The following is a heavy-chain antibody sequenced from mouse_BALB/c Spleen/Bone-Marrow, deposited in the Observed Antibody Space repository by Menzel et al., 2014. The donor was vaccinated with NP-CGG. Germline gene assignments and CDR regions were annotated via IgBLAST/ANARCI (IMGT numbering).Heavy chain of an antibody. J-gene: IGHJ2*01. CDR1: GYAFTNYW. V-gene: IGHV1-63*01. CDR2: IYPGSGNT. CDR3: TRRRSLDY. Sequence: QVQLQQSGTELVRPGTSVKISCKASGYAFTNYWLGWVKQRPGHGIEGIGDIYPGSGNTYYNEKFKGKATLTADKSSSTAYMQLSGLTSEDSAVYFCTRRRSLDYWGQGTTLTVSS.